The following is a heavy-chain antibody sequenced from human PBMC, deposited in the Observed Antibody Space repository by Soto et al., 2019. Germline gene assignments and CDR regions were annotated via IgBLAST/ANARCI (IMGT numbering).Heavy chain of an antibody. CDR1: GGSFSGYY. J-gene: IGHJ4*02. Sequence: QVQLQQWGAGLLKPSETLSLTCAVYGGSFSGYYWSWIRQPPGKGLEWIGEINHSGRTNYNPSLKSRVTISVDTSKNQFSLKLSSVTAADTAVYYCARRTRPSSYYFDYWGQGTLVTVSS. CDR3: ARRTRPSSYYFDY. CDR2: INHSGRT. D-gene: IGHD6-13*01. V-gene: IGHV4-34*01.